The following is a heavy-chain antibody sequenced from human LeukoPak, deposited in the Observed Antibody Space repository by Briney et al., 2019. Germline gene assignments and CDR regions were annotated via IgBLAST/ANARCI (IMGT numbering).Heavy chain of an antibody. V-gene: IGHV1-8*01. J-gene: IGHJ6*02. D-gene: IGHD6-13*01. CDR3: ARSTGYSSSWYPFFCYDMDV. Sequence: ASVKVSCKASGYTFTSYDINWVRQATGQGLEWMGWMNPNSGNTSYAQKFQGRVTMTRNTSISTAYMELSSLRSEDTAVYYCARSTGYSSSWYPFFCYDMDVWGQGTTVTVSS. CDR1: GYTFTSYD. CDR2: MNPNSGNT.